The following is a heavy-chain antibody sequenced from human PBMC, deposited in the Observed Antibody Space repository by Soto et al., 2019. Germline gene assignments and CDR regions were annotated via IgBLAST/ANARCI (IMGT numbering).Heavy chain of an antibody. D-gene: IGHD6-13*01. J-gene: IGHJ4*02. CDR2: IYYSGST. CDR3: ARLLWIGIAAAGDFDY. CDR1: GGSISSSSYY. V-gene: IGHV4-39*01. Sequence: SETLSLTCTVSGGSISSSSYYWGWIRQPPGKGLEWIGSIYYSGSTYYNPSLKSRVTISVDTSKNQFSLKLSSVTAADTAVYYCARLLWIGIAAAGDFDYWGQGTLVTVSS.